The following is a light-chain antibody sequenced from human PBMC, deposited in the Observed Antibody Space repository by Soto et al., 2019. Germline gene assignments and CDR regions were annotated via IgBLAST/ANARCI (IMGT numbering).Light chain of an antibody. CDR2: GAS. CDR3: QHYNNWPALYT. Sequence: EIVMTQSPATLSVSPGERATLSCRASQSVSSNLAWYQQKPGQAPRLLIYGASTRATGNPARFSGSGSGTEFTLTISSLQSEDFAVYYCQHYNNWPALYTFGQGTKLEIK. CDR1: QSVSSN. V-gene: IGKV3-15*01. J-gene: IGKJ2*01.